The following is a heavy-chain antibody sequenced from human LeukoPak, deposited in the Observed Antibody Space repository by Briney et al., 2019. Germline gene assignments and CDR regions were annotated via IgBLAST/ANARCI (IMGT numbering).Heavy chain of an antibody. Sequence: GGSLRLSCAASGFTFSTYAIHWVRQAPGKGLEWVAIISYDGTNKYYADSVKGRFTISRDNSNNTLSLQMSSLRVDDTAVYYCAIIATVTPGHWGQGTLVTVSS. CDR3: AIIATVTPGH. J-gene: IGHJ4*02. D-gene: IGHD4-17*01. CDR2: ISYDGTNK. CDR1: GFTFSTYA. V-gene: IGHV3-30-3*01.